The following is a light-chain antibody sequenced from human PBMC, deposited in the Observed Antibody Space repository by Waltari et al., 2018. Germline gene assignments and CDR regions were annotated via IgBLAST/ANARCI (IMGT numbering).Light chain of an antibody. J-gene: IGLJ3*02. CDR1: SGHSSSI. CDR2: LEGSGSY. CDR3: ETWDSNTRV. Sequence: QPVLTQSSSASASLGSSVKLTCTLSSGHSSSIIAWPQQQPGKAPRYLMKLEGSGSYNKGSGVPDRFSGSSSGADRYLTISNLQSEDEADYYCETWDSNTRVFGGGTKLTVL. V-gene: IGLV4-60*03.